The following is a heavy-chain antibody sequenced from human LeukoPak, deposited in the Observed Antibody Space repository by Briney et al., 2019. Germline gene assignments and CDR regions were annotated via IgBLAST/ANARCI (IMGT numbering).Heavy chain of an antibody. CDR1: GYSISSGYY. J-gene: IGHJ6*03. D-gene: IGHD3-3*01. V-gene: IGHV4-38-2*01. CDR3: ARQYYECWSGYYKYYYYYMDV. Sequence: ESGPGLVKPSETLSLTCAVSGYSISSGYYWGWLRQPPGKGLEWIGSIYHSGSTYYNPSLKSRVTISVDTSKNQFSLKLSSVTAAGTAVYYCARQYYECWSGYYKYYYYYMDVWGKGTTVTVSS. CDR2: IYHSGST.